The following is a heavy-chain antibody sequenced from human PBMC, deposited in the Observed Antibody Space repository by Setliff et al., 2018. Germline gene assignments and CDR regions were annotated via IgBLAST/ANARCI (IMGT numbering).Heavy chain of an antibody. J-gene: IGHJ1*01. D-gene: IGHD3-3*01. CDR3: ARDGGGYNFWSGYYTNAEYFQH. Sequence: LRLSCAASGFTFSSYAMSWVRQAPGKGLEWVSAISGSGGSTYYADSVKGRFTISRDNAKNTLYLQMNSLRAEYTAVYYCARDGGGYNFWSGYYTNAEYFQHWGQGTLVTVSS. CDR1: GFTFSSYA. V-gene: IGHV3-23*01. CDR2: ISGSGGST.